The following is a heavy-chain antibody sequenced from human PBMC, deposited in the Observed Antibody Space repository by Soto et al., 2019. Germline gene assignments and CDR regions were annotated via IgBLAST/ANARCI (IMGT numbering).Heavy chain of an antibody. CDR1: GFTFSSYA. V-gene: IGHV3-23*01. J-gene: IGHJ4*02. D-gene: IGHD4-17*01. CDR3: AKDKSRGFTVTPDY. Sequence: EVQLLESGGGLVQPGGSLRLSCAVSGFTFSSYAMSWVRQAPGKGPEWVSSISGAGGVTHYADSVRGRFTISRDNSKNTLYLQMNSRRAEDTAVYYCAKDKSRGFTVTPDYWGQGTLVTVSS. CDR2: ISGAGGVT.